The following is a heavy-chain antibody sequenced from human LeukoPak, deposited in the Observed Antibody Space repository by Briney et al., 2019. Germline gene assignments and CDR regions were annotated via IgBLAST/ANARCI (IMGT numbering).Heavy chain of an antibody. D-gene: IGHD1-14*01. V-gene: IGHV1-2*06. CDR2: INPNSGGT. CDR3: VRDRIPTVREPFDY. J-gene: IGHJ4*02. Sequence: ASVKVSCKASGYTFTGYYMYWVRQAPGQGLEWMGRINPNSGGTNYAQKFQGRVTMTRDTSISTAYMELSRLRSDDTAVYYCVRDRIPTVREPFDYWGQGTLVTVSS. CDR1: GYTFTGYY.